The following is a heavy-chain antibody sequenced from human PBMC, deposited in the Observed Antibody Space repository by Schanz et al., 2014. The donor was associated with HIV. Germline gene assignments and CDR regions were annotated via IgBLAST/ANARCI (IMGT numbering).Heavy chain of an antibody. CDR3: AKAKSPWTFYYYGMDV. V-gene: IGHV3-30-3*01. CDR2: ISFDGTKR. J-gene: IGHJ6*02. Sequence: QVRLVESGGGVVQPGRSLRLSCIASGFIFSDYAIHWVRQPPGRGLEWVAVISFDGTKRDYSDSVKGRFTISRDNARNTLFLQMNSLRAEDTALYYCAKAKSPWTFYYYGMDVWGQGTMVTVSS. CDR1: GFIFSDYA.